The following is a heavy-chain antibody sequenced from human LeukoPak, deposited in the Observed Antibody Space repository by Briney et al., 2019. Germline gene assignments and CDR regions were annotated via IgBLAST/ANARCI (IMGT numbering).Heavy chain of an antibody. CDR3: GRHMPYFDS. CDR1: GGSINSRNYY. Sequence: SETLSLTCIVSGGSINSRNYYWGWIRQPPGKGLEWIASIYYSGSTYYNPSLKSRVTISVDTSKNQFSLKLSSVTAADTAFYYCGRHMPYFDSWGQGTLVTVSS. J-gene: IGHJ4*02. V-gene: IGHV4-39*01. CDR2: IYYSGST. D-gene: IGHD2-2*01.